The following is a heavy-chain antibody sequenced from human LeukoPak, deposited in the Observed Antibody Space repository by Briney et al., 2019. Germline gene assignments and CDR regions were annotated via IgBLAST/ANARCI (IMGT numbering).Heavy chain of an antibody. CDR1: GGSISSYY. CDR2: IYYSGST. CDR3: AIPRYCSSTSCRGTFDP. V-gene: IGHV4-59*05. J-gene: IGHJ5*02. D-gene: IGHD2-2*01. Sequence: SETLSLTCTVSGGSISSYYWSWIRQPPGKGLEWIGGIYYSGSTYYNPSLKSRVTISVDTSKNQFSLKLSSVTAADTAVYYCAIPRYCSSTSCRGTFDPWGQGTLVTVSS.